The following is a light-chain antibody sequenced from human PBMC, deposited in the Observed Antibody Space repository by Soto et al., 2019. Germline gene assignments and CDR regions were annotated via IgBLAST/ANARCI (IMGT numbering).Light chain of an antibody. CDR2: AAS. CDR3: QKFNSYPRT. J-gene: IGKJ2*01. CDR1: QGISSY. Sequence: DIQLTQSPSFLSASVGDRVTITCRASQGISSYLAWYQQKPGKAPKLLIYAASTLQSGVPSRFSGSGSGTEFTLTISSLQPEDFATYYCQKFNSYPRTFGQGTKLEIK. V-gene: IGKV1-9*01.